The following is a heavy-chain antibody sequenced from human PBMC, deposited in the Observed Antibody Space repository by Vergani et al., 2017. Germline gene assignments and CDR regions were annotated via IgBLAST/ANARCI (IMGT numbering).Heavy chain of an antibody. D-gene: IGHD2-2*01. CDR1: GYTFVNYG. J-gene: IGHJ6*02. CDR3: ARDPDSVVVPAAPYYYYYYGMDV. CDR2: ISAYNGNT. V-gene: IGHV1-18*01. Sequence: QIQLVQSGAEVKQPGASVKVSCKASGYTFVNYGISWVRQAPGQGLEWMGWISAYNGNTNYAQKLQGRVTMTTDTSTSTAYMELRSLRSDDTAVYYCARDPDSVVVPAAPYYYYYYGMDVWGQGTTVTVSS.